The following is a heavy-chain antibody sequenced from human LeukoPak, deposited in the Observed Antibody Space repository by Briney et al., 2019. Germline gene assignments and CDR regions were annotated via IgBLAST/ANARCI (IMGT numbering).Heavy chain of an antibody. D-gene: IGHD6-19*01. V-gene: IGHV4-34*01. Sequence: PSETLSLTCAVYGGSFSGYYWSWIRQPPGKGLEWIGEINHSGSTNYNPSLKSRVTISVDTSKNQFSLKLSSVTAADTAVYYCARAAVAGIWSWFDPWGQGTLVTVSS. CDR2: INHSGST. CDR1: GGSFSGYY. CDR3: ARAAVAGIWSWFDP. J-gene: IGHJ5*02.